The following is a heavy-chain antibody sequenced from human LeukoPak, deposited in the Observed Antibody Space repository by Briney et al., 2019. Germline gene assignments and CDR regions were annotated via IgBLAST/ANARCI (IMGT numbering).Heavy chain of an antibody. Sequence: GASVKVSCKASGYTFTGYYMHWVRQAPGQGLEWMGWINPNSGGTNYAQKFQGRVTMTRDTSISTAYMELSRLRSDDTAVYYCARDTYYYDSGVDYWGQGTLVTVSS. J-gene: IGHJ4*02. CDR1: GYTFTGYY. CDR3: ARDTYYYDSGVDY. D-gene: IGHD3-22*01. V-gene: IGHV1-2*02. CDR2: INPNSGGT.